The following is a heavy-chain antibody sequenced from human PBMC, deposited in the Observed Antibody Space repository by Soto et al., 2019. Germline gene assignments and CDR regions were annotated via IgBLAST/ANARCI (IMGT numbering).Heavy chain of an antibody. J-gene: IGHJ4*02. Sequence: PXVSLRLSCAASGFTFNKYGMQWVRQAPGKGLEWVAVISYDGTTKYHADSVKGRFTISRDNAKNTLFLQMDSLRAEDTAVYYCAKGGLWGAYYFDYWGQGIPVTVSS. CDR1: GFTFNKYG. V-gene: IGHV3-30*18. D-gene: IGHD3-16*01. CDR3: AKGGLWGAYYFDY. CDR2: ISYDGTTK.